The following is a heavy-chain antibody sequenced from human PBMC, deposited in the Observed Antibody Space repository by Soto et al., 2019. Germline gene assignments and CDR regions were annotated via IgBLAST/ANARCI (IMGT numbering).Heavy chain of an antibody. D-gene: IGHD6-6*01. Sequence: GSLRLVCAASGVTFRSYWLRCVRKAPGKGLERVANIKQDGSEKDYVDSVKGRFTISRDNAKNSLYLQMNSLRAEDTAVYYCARDYRSSSPLYYYYYGMDVWGQGTTVTVPS. CDR1: GVTFRSYW. V-gene: IGHV3-7*05. J-gene: IGHJ6*02. CDR2: IKQDGSEK. CDR3: ARDYRSSSPLYYYYYGMDV.